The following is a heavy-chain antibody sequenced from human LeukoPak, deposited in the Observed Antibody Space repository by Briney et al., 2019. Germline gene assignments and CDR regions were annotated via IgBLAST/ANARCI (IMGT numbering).Heavy chain of an antibody. CDR2: IYYSGST. V-gene: IGHV4-59*08. CDR3: ARQREMTTRDAFDI. Sequence: KPSETLSLTCTVSGGSISSYYWSWIRQPPGKGLEWIGYIYYSGSTNYNPSLKSRVTISVDTSKNQFSLKLSSVTAADTAMYYCARQREMTTRDAFDIWGQGTMVTVSS. J-gene: IGHJ3*02. D-gene: IGHD5-24*01. CDR1: GGSISSYY.